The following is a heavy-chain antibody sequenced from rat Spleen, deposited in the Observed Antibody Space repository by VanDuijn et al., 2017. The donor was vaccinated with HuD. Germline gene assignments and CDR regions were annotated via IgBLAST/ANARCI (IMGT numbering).Heavy chain of an antibody. Sequence: EVQLVESGGGLVQPGRSLKLSCAASGFTFSSYDMAWVRQAPTKGLEWVASISPSGGNTYYRDSVKGRFTISRDNAKSTLSLQMDSLRSEDTATFYCVRQDTSGYSNWFTYWGQGTLVTVSS. CDR2: ISPSGGNT. D-gene: IGHD4-3*01. CDR3: VRQDTSGYSNWFTY. CDR1: GFTFSSYD. V-gene: IGHV5S23*01. J-gene: IGHJ3*01.